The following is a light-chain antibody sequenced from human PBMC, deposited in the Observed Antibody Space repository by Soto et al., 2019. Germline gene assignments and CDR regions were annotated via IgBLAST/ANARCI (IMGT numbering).Light chain of an antibody. CDR2: KAS. Sequence: DIQMTQSPSTLSGSVVDRVTISCRASQTISIWLAWYQQKPGKAPKLLIYKASTLKSGVPSRFSGSGSGTEFTLTISSLQPDYFATYYCQHYNSYSEAFGQGTKVDIK. CDR3: QHYNSYSEA. V-gene: IGKV1-5*03. J-gene: IGKJ1*01. CDR1: QTISIW.